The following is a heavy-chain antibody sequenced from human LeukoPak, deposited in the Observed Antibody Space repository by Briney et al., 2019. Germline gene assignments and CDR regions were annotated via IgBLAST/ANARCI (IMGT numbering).Heavy chain of an antibody. CDR1: GGSISSYY. J-gene: IGHJ4*02. Sequence: PSETLSLTCTVSGGSISSYYWSWIRQPPGKGLEWIGYIYYSGSTNYNPSLKSRVTISVDTSKNQFSLKLSSVTAADTAVYYCAREMATITGYFDYWGQGTLVTVSS. D-gene: IGHD5-24*01. V-gene: IGHV4-59*01. CDR2: IYYSGST. CDR3: AREMATITGYFDY.